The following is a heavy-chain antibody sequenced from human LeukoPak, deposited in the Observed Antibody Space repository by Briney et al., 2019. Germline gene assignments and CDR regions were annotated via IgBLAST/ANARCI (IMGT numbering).Heavy chain of an antibody. Sequence: PSETLSLTCTVSGGSISSYYWSWIRQPPGKGLEWIGYIYYSGSTNYNPSLKSRVTISVDTSKDQFSLKLSSVTAADTAVYYCARENSSGYYGFDYWGQGTLVTVSS. V-gene: IGHV4-59*01. CDR3: ARENSSGYYGFDY. J-gene: IGHJ4*02. CDR2: IYYSGST. CDR1: GGSISSYY. D-gene: IGHD3-22*01.